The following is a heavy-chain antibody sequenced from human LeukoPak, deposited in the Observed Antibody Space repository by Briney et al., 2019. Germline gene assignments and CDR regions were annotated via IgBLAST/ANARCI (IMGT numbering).Heavy chain of an antibody. CDR1: GSTFSSYG. V-gene: IGHV3-30*02. CDR3: AKVHSSSWYDAFDI. Sequence: TGGSLRLSCAASGSTFSSYGMHWVRQAPGKGLEWVAFIRYDGSNKYYADSVKGRFTISRDNSKNTLYLQMNSLRAEDTAVYYCAKVHSSSWYDAFDIWGQGTMVTVSS. CDR2: IRYDGSNK. D-gene: IGHD6-13*01. J-gene: IGHJ3*02.